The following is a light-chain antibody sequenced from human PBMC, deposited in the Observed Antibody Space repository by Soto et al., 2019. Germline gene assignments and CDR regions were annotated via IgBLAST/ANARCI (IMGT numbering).Light chain of an antibody. Sequence: QLVLTQPPSASETPGQRVIISCSGSSSNIGSNYVYWYQHLPGTAPKLLISRDNQRPSGVPDRFSGSKSGTSASLSISGLRSEDEAEYYCAARDGSLDAWVFGGGTKVTVL. CDR2: RDN. J-gene: IGLJ3*02. V-gene: IGLV1-47*01. CDR3: AARDGSLDAWV. CDR1: SSNIGSNY.